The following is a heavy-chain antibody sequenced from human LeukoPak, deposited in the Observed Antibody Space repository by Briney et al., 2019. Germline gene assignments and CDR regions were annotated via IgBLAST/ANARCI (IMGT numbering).Heavy chain of an antibody. J-gene: IGHJ6*02. D-gene: IGHD3-16*01. CDR3: ARGWVEGYYYYGMDV. Sequence: PGGSLRLSCAASGFTVSSNYMIWVRQAPGKGLEWGSVIYSGGSTYYADSVKGRFTISRDNSKNTLYLQMNSLRAEDTAVYYCARGWVEGYYYYGMDVWGQGTTVTVSS. CDR1: GFTVSSNY. V-gene: IGHV3-53*01. CDR2: IYSGGST.